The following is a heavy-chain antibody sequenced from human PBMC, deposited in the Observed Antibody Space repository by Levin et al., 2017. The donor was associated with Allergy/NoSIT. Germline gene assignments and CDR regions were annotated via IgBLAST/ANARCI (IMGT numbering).Heavy chain of an antibody. J-gene: IGHJ5*01. Sequence: SQTLSLTCAVSGGSFDDGFWSWLRQSPGKGLEWLGEVTHSGVTEYNPSLKSRVTISVDSSKKQFSLKVTSVTAADTGVYYCARQRCNSGGGCIGEDWFDSWGRGTLVTVSS. D-gene: IGHD2/OR15-2a*01. V-gene: IGHV4-34*01. CDR3: ARQRCNSGGGCIGEDWFDS. CDR1: GGSFDDGF. CDR2: VTHSGVT.